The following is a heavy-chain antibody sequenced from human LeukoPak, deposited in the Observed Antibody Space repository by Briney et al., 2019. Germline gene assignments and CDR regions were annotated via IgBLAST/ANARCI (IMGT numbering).Heavy chain of an antibody. Sequence: SETLSLTCSVSGGSISRHYWSWIRQPPGKGLEWIGYIYYSGSTKYNPSLKSRVTISVDTSKNQFSLKLSSVTAADTAVYYCARGGTTVTPGLLWFDPWGQGTVVTVSS. CDR3: ARGGTTVTPGLLWFDP. V-gene: IGHV4-59*11. D-gene: IGHD4-17*01. J-gene: IGHJ5*02. CDR1: GGSISRHY. CDR2: IYYSGST.